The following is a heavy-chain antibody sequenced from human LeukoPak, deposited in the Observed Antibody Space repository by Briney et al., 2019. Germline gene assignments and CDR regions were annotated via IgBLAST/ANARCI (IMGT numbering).Heavy chain of an antibody. D-gene: IGHD6-19*01. V-gene: IGHV1-69*13. CDR3: ARDTTGYSSGWYYFDY. CDR1: GGTFSSYA. Sequence: ASVKVSCKASGGTFSSYAISWVRQAPGQGLEWMGGIIPIFGTANYAQKFQGRVTITADDSTSTAYMELSSLRSEDTAVYYCARDTTGYSSGWYYFDYWGQGTLVTVSS. CDR2: IIPIFGTA. J-gene: IGHJ4*02.